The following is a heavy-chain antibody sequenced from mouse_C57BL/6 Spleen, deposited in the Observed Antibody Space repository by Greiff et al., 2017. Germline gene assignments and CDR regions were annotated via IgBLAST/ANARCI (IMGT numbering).Heavy chain of an antibody. Sequence: EVMLVESEGGLVQPGSSMKLSCTASGFTFSDYYMAWVRQVPEKGLEWVANINYDGSSTYYLDSLKSRFIISRDNAKNILYLQMSSLKSEDTATYYCARVEDYDYTFAYWGQGTLVTVSA. V-gene: IGHV5-16*01. CDR3: ARVEDYDYTFAY. D-gene: IGHD2-4*01. CDR2: INYDGSST. J-gene: IGHJ3*01. CDR1: GFTFSDYY.